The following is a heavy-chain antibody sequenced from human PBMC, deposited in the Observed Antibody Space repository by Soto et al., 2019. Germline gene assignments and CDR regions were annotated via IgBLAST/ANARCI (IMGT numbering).Heavy chain of an antibody. Sequence: QVQLQESGPGLVKPSQTLSLTCTVSGGSISSGDYYWSWIRQPPGKGLEWIGYIYHSGSTYYNPSLKSRVTISVDRSKNQFSLKLSSVTAADTAVYYCARGVEVYDAFDIWGQGTMVTVSS. J-gene: IGHJ3*02. CDR1: GGSISSGDYY. V-gene: IGHV4-30-4*01. CDR2: IYHSGST. CDR3: ARGVEVYDAFDI.